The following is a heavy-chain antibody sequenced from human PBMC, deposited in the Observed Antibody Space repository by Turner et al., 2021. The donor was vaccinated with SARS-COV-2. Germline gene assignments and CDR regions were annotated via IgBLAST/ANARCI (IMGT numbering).Heavy chain of an antibody. CDR1: RTSISSYY. J-gene: IGHJ5*02. D-gene: IGHD3-10*01. CDR2: IYYRGST. V-gene: IGHV4-59*01. CDR3: ARELTNNWFDP. Sequence: QVLLQASGPGLVKPSELLSLNCTVSRTSISSYYWAWIRQPPGKRLEWIGYIYYRGSTNYNPSLKSRFTISVDTSKNQFSLKLTSVTAADTAVYFCARELTNNWFDPWGQGTLVTVSS.